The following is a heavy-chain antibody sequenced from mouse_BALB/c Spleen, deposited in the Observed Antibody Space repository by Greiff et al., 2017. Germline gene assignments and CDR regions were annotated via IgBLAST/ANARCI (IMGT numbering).Heavy chain of an antibody. CDR3: ARHGGNSAWFAY. J-gene: IGHJ3*01. V-gene: IGHV5-2*01. CDR1: EYEFPSHD. D-gene: IGHD2-1*01. Sequence: EVKVEESGGGLVQPGESLKLSCESNEYEFPSHDMSWVRKTPEKRLELVAAINSDGGSTYYPDTMERRFIISRDNTKKTLYLQMSSLRSEDTALYYCARHGGNSAWFAYWGQGTLVTVSA. CDR2: INSDGGST.